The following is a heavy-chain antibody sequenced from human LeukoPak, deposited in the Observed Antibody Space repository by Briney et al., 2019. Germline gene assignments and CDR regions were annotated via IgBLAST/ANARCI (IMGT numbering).Heavy chain of an antibody. CDR2: IYPCDSDT. J-gene: IGHJ4*02. Sequence: GESLKIYCQGSGYSLTSYWIGWVRQMPGKGLEWMGIIYPCDSDTRYSPSFQGQVTISADTYISTAYLQWSSLKASDTAMYYCARLSYVYYDILTGSPLDYWGQGTLVTVSS. V-gene: IGHV5-51*01. D-gene: IGHD3-9*01. CDR3: ARLSYVYYDILTGSPLDY. CDR1: GYSLTSYW.